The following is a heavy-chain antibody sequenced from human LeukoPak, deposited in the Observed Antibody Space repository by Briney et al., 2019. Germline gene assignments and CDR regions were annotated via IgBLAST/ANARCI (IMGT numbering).Heavy chain of an antibody. D-gene: IGHD6-19*01. Sequence: PGRSLRLSCAASGFTFDDYAMHWVRQAPGKGLEWVSGISWNSGSIGYADSVKGRFTISRDNAKNSLYLQMNSLRSDDTAVYYCARDRADSSGWYLRGYFDYWGQGTLVTVSS. CDR1: GFTFDDYA. CDR3: ARDRADSSGWYLRGYFDY. V-gene: IGHV3-9*01. CDR2: ISWNSGSI. J-gene: IGHJ4*02.